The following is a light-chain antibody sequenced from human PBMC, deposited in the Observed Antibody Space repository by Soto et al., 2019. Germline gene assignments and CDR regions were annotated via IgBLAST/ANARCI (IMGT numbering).Light chain of an antibody. CDR1: QSVSSN. J-gene: IGKJ4*01. CDR2: GAS. Sequence: EIVMTQSPATLSVSPGERATLSCRASQSVSSNLAWYQQKPGQAPRLLIWGASTRATGIPARFSGSGSGTEFTLIISSLQSEDFAVYYCQQYNSWPLTFGGGTKVEIK. CDR3: QQYNSWPLT. V-gene: IGKV3-15*01.